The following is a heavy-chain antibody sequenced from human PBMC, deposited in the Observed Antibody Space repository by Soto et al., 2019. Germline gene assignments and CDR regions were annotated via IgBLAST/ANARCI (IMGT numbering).Heavy chain of an antibody. CDR3: ARGPLQVGATTFDY. V-gene: IGHV4-34*01. D-gene: IGHD1-26*01. J-gene: IGHJ4*02. CDR1: GGSFSGYY. CDR2: INHSGST. Sequence: SETLSLTCAVYGGSFSGYYWSWIRQPPGKGLEWIGKINHSGSTNYNPSLKSRVTISVDTSKNQFSLKLSSVTAADTAVYYCARGPLQVGATTFDYWGQGTLVTVSS.